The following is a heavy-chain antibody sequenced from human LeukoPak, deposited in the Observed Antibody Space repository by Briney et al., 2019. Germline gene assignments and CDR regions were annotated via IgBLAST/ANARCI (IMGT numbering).Heavy chain of an antibody. CDR2: ISSSVSTI. D-gene: IGHD2-2*01. V-gene: IGHV3-48*03. J-gene: IGHJ4*02. Sequence: GGSRRLSCAASGFTFSSYEMNWVRQAPGKVLEWVSYISSSVSTIYYADSVKGRFTISRDNAKNSLYLQMNSLRAEDTAVYYCAREEGSAAPDYWGQGTLVTVSS. CDR3: AREEGSAAPDY. CDR1: GFTFSSYE.